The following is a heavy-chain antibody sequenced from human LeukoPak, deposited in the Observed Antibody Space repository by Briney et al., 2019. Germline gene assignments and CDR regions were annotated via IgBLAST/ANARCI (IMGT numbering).Heavy chain of an antibody. J-gene: IGHJ4*02. CDR3: AREESYYDSSGDRLDH. V-gene: IGHV3-21*01. Sequence: PGGSLRLSCAASGFTFSSYSMNWVRQAPGKGLEWVSSISSSSSYIYYADSVKGRFTISRDNAKNSLYLQMNSLRAEDTAVYYCAREESYYDSSGDRLDHWGQGTLVTVSS. CDR2: ISSSSSYI. D-gene: IGHD3-22*01. CDR1: GFTFSSYS.